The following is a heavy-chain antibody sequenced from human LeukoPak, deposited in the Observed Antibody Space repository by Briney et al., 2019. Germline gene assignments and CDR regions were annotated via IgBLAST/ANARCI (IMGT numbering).Heavy chain of an antibody. J-gene: IGHJ6*03. CDR3: ARDRYVVRGVPPGYYYYYMDV. V-gene: IGHV3-74*01. CDR1: GFTFSSYW. CDR2: ISSDGSST. Sequence: GGSLRLSCAASGFTFSSYWMHWVRQAPGKGLVWVSRISSDGSSTTYADSVKGRFTISRDNAKNTLYLQMNSLRAEDTAVYYCARDRYVVRGVPPGYYYYYMDVWGKGTTVTVSS. D-gene: IGHD3-10*01.